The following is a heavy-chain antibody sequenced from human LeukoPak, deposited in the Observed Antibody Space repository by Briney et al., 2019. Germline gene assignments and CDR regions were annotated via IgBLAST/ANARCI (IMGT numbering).Heavy chain of an antibody. Sequence: SETLSLTCTVSGGSISSGDYHWSWIRQPPGKGLEWIGYIYYSGSTYYNPSLKSRVTISVDTSKNQFSLKLSSVTAADTAVYYCATSGYFNWFDPWGQGTLVTVSS. CDR1: GGSISSGDYH. V-gene: IGHV4-30-4*08. CDR2: IYYSGST. CDR3: ATSGYFNWFDP. J-gene: IGHJ5*02. D-gene: IGHD3-22*01.